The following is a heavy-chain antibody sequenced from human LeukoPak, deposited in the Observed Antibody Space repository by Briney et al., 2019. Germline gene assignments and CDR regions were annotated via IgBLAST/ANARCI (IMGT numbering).Heavy chain of an antibody. CDR2: ISWNSGSI. V-gene: IGHV3-9*01. CDR3: AKASTHYYGSGSYRN. J-gene: IGHJ4*02. Sequence: PGGSLRLSCAASGFTFDDYAMHWVRQAPGKGLEWVSGISWNSGSIGYADSVKGRFTISRDNAKNSLYLQMNSLRAEDTALYYCAKASTHYYGSGSYRNWSQGTLVTVSS. D-gene: IGHD3-10*01. CDR1: GFTFDDYA.